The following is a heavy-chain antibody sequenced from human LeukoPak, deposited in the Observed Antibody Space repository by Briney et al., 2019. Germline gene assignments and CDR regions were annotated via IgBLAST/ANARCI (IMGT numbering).Heavy chain of an antibody. V-gene: IGHV4-39*01. D-gene: IGHD5-18*01. CDR2: IYYSKNT. J-gene: IGHJ4*02. CDR3: VSPRGFGYGYFDY. Sequence: SETLSLTCTVSGGSISSSSAYWGWIRQPPGKGLEWIGSIYYSKNTYYNPSLKSRVTISADTSKNQFSLTLGSVSATDTAVYHCVSPRGFGYGYFDYWGQGTLVTVSS. CDR1: GGSISSSSAY.